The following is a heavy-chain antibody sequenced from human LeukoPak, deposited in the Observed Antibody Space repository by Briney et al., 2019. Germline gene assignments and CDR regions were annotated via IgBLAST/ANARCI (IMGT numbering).Heavy chain of an antibody. CDR2: ISAYNGNT. D-gene: IGHD2-15*01. CDR1: GYTFTTYG. CDR3: ARGPFPRVVAATPLNWFDP. J-gene: IGHJ5*02. V-gene: IGHV1-18*01. Sequence: ASVKVSCKASGYTFTTYGISWVRQAPGQGLEWMGWISAYNGNTNYAQNLQGRVAMTTDTSTSTAYMELRSLRSDDTAVYYCARGPFPRVVAATPLNWFDPWGQGTLVTVSS.